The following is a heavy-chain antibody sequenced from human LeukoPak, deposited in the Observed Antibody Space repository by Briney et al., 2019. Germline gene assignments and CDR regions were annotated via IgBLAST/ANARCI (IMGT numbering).Heavy chain of an antibody. CDR2: ISYGGVFK. D-gene: IGHD3-16*01. J-gene: IGHJ6*02. Sequence: GGSLRLSCAASGFTLTTYNMHWVRQAPGKGLEWMAFISYGGVFKQYADSVKGRFTVSRDNSKNTLYLQMSSLRAEDTAMYYCARDGQNDSPYSMDVWGQGTTVTVSS. CDR3: ARDGQNDSPYSMDV. CDR1: GFTLTTYN. V-gene: IGHV3-33*01.